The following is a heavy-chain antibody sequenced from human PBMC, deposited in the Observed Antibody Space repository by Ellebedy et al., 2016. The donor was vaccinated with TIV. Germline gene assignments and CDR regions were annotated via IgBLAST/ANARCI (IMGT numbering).Heavy chain of an antibody. CDR3: VRNSWGDSGGHWYFDL. CDR1: GYSFTSYW. J-gene: IGHJ2*01. Sequence: GESLKISCKGSGYSFTSYWIGWVRQMPGKGLEWMGIIYPGDSDTRYSPSFQGQVTISADKSISTAFLQWNSLKASDTAMYYCVRNSWGDSGGHWYFDLWGRGTLVTVSS. CDR2: IYPGDSDT. D-gene: IGHD3-10*01. V-gene: IGHV5-51*01.